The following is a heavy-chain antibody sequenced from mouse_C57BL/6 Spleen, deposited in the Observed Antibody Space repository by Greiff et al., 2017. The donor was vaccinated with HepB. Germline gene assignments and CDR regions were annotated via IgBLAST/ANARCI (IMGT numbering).Heavy chain of an antibody. Sequence: EVMLVESGGGLVKPGGSLKLSCAASGFTFSSYAMSWVRQTPEKRLEWVATISDGGSYTYYPDNVKGRFTISRDNAKKNLYLQMSHLKSEDTAMYYSAREDSNSAAWFAYWGQGTLVTVSA. CDR1: GFTFSSYA. CDR3: AREDSNSAAWFAY. D-gene: IGHD2-5*01. J-gene: IGHJ3*01. V-gene: IGHV5-4*01. CDR2: ISDGGSYT.